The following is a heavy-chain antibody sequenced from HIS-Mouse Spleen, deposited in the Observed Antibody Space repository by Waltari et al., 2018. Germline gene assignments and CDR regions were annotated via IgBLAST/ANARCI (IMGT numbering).Heavy chain of an antibody. Sequence: QVQLVESGGGVVTPGGPMRLPGAAAGFPSGSYGMHWVRQAPGKGLEWVAVISYDGSNKYYADSVKGRFTISRDNSKNTLYLQMNSLRAEDTAVYYCAKDKHHAFDYWGQGTLVTVSS. J-gene: IGHJ4*02. CDR3: AKDKHHAFDY. CDR2: ISYDGSNK. CDR1: GFPSGSYG. V-gene: IGHV3-30*18.